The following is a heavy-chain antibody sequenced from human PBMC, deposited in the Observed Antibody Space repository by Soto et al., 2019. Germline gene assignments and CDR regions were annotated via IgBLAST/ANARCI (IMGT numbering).Heavy chain of an antibody. Sequence: EVELVESGGGLVQPGGSLRLSCAASGFRFNNYWMSWVRQAPGKGLEWVASIKQDGSEKYYVDSVKGRFTIARDNAKNSLSLQMNSLRPEDTAVYDCAREPWEYSSSLDSWGQGTLVTVSS. D-gene: IGHD6-6*01. CDR3: AREPWEYSSSLDS. V-gene: IGHV3-7*01. CDR2: IKQDGSEK. CDR1: GFRFNNYW. J-gene: IGHJ5*01.